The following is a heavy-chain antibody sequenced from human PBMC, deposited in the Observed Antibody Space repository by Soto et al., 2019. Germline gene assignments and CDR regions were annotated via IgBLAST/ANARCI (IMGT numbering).Heavy chain of an antibody. J-gene: IGHJ4*02. CDR1: GGSVSDSVW. V-gene: IGHV4-4*02. CDR2: MFHSGKT. CDR3: ATTREAVVHLYHFDY. D-gene: IGHD6-19*01. Sequence: QVHLRESGPGLVKPSGTLTLTCDVSGGSVSDSVWWSWVRQAPGKGLEWIGEMFHSGKTYYNPSLKSRVTISVDKSKNQGSLNLESVTAADTAIYYCATTREAVVHLYHFDYWGQGTLVTV.